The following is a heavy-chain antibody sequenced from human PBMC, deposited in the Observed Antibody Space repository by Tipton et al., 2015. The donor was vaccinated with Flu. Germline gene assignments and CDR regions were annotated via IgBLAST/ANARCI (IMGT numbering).Heavy chain of an antibody. CDR3: ARDLGSCCFDY. CDR1: GVLSSHHY. Sequence: TLSLTCNVFGVLSSHHYWDWIRQSPGKGPEWIAYIYHSGTTKYNPSPKSRVAITFGKAKNQVSLKLNYDTAADTAIYYYARDLGSCCFDYWGPGIQVTVSS. J-gene: IGHJ4*02. V-gene: IGHV4-59*11. D-gene: IGHD3-10*01. CDR2: IYHSGTT.